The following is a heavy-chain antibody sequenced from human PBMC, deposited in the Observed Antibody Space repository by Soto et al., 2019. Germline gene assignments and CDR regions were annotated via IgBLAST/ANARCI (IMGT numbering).Heavy chain of an antibody. D-gene: IGHD3-9*01. CDR3: ASYNGVFTGYYFDS. V-gene: IGHV1-18*01. CDR2: IGPYNGNA. J-gene: IGHJ4*02. CDR1: GYIFTNYA. Sequence: QVQLMQSGAEVKKPGASVKVSCKTSGYIFTNYAISWLRQAPGQGLEWMGWIGPYNGNANYAQKFQDRVTMTTDTSTGAAYMELRSLRSDDTAVYYCASYNGVFTGYYFDSWGQGTLVIVSS.